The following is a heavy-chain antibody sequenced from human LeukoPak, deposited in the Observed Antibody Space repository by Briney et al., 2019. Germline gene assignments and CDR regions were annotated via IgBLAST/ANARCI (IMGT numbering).Heavy chain of an antibody. CDR3: AKSGGYGLIDY. Sequence: SETLSLTSAVYGGSFSGYYWSWIRQPPGKGLEWIGSIYSSGSTYYNASLQSRVTISIETSKNQISLRLNSVTAADTAMYYCAKSGGYGLIDYWGQGTLVTVSS. D-gene: IGHD1-26*01. CDR1: GGSFSGYY. V-gene: IGHV4-34*01. J-gene: IGHJ4*02. CDR2: IYSSGST.